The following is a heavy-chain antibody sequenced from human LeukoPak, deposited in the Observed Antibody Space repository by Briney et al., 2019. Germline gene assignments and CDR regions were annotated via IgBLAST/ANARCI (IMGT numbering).Heavy chain of an antibody. J-gene: IGHJ4*02. CDR2: ISYDGPNK. V-gene: IGHV3-30*03. Sequence: GRSLRLSCAASGFTFSSYGMHWVRQAPGKGLEWVAVISYDGPNKYYADSVKGRFTISSDTSKNTLYLQMNSLRAEDTAVYYCARDLSPVVRASPMGYWGQGTLVTVSS. D-gene: IGHD3-10*01. CDR3: ARDLSPVVRASPMGY. CDR1: GFTFSSYG.